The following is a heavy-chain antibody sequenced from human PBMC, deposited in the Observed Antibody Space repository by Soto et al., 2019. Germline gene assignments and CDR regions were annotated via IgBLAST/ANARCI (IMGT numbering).Heavy chain of an antibody. J-gene: IGHJ4*02. V-gene: IGHV3-30-3*01. CDR2: ISYDGSNK. CDR3: ASESQDTAMAYFDY. D-gene: IGHD5-18*01. CDR1: GFTFSSYA. Sequence: GGSLRLSCAASGFTFSSYAMHWVRQAPGKGLEWVAVISYDGSNKYYADSVKGRFTISRDNSKNTLYLQMNSLRAEDTAVYYCASESQDTAMAYFDYWGQGTLVTVSS.